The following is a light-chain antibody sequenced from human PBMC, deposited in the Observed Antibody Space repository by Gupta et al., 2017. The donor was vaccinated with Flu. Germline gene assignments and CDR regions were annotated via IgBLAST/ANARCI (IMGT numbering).Light chain of an antibody. CDR3: QQEDNLLWT. V-gene: IGKV3-7*01. Sequence: PGERVTLSCRASQSVSSSYLSWYQQKPGQAPRLLIYGASTRATSIPARFSGSGSGTDFTLTISSRQPEDFAVYYCQQEDNLLWTFGQGTKVEIK. CDR2: GAS. CDR1: QSVSSSY. J-gene: IGKJ1*01.